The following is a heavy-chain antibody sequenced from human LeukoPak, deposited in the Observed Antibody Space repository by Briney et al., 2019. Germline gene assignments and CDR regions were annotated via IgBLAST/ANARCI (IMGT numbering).Heavy chain of an antibody. CDR3: ARIDGVVPA. CDR1: GFFFNTYW. J-gene: IGHJ5*02. Sequence: GGSLRLSCAASGFFFNTYWMSWVRQAPGKGLEWVANIKQDGSEKYYVDSVKGRFTISRDNAKNSLYLQMNSLRAEDTAVYYCARIDGVVPAWGQGTLVTVSS. V-gene: IGHV3-7*01. CDR2: IKQDGSEK. D-gene: IGHD2-2*01.